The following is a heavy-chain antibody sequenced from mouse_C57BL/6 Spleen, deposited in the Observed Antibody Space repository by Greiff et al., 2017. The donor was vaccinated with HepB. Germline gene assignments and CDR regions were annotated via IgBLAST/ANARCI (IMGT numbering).Heavy chain of an antibody. V-gene: IGHV5-9-1*02. Sequence: EVQLQQSGEGLVKPGGSLKLSCAASGFTFSSYAMSWVRQTPEKRLEWVAYISSGGDYIYYADTVKGRFTISRDNARNTLYLQMSSLKSEDTAMYYCTRDGYDYDRVYFDYWGQGTTLTVSS. CDR2: ISSGGDYI. CDR3: TRDGYDYDRVYFDY. CDR1: GFTFSSYA. D-gene: IGHD2-4*01. J-gene: IGHJ2*01.